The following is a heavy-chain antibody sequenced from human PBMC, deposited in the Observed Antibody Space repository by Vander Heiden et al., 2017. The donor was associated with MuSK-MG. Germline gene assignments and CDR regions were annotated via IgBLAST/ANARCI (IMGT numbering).Heavy chain of an antibody. CDR2: ISRDSGTT. CDR1: GFTVSNYA. J-gene: IGHJ4*02. CDR3: ARDPRSLIGDFYEVYYFDS. D-gene: IGHD2-21*01. Sequence: EVQLLESGGGLVQPGGPLRLSCVASGFTVSNYALSWVRQAPGKGLEWVSAISRDSGTTSYADPVKGRFTISRDNSKNTLYLQIHSLRTEDTAVYYCARDPRSLIGDFYEVYYFDSWGQGSLVTVSS. V-gene: IGHV3-23*01.